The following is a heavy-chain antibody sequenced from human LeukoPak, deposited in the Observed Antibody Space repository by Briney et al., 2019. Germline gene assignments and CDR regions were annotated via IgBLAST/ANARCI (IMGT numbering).Heavy chain of an antibody. D-gene: IGHD2-2*02. CDR3: AREGYCSGTSCYNFNY. CDR2: ISSSGSTI. CDR1: GFTFSSYE. Sequence: GGSLRLSCAASGFTFSSYEMNWVRQAPGKGLEWVSYISSSGSTIYYADSVKGRFTISRDNAKNSLYLQMNSLRAEDTAVYYCAREGYCSGTSCYNFNYWGQGTLVTVSS. J-gene: IGHJ4*02. V-gene: IGHV3-48*03.